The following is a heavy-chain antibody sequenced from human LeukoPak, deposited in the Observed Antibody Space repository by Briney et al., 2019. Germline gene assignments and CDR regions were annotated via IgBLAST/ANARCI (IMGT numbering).Heavy chain of an antibody. CDR3: ARRDGGY. J-gene: IGHJ4*02. V-gene: IGHV4-59*08. CDR2: IYYSGST. Sequence: SETLSLTCTVSGGSISGYYWGWVRQPPGKGLEWIGYIYYSGSTNYNPSLKSRVAISVDTSKNQFSLKLSSVTAADTAVYYCARRDGGYWGQGTLVTVSS. CDR1: GGSISGYY. D-gene: IGHD2-15*01.